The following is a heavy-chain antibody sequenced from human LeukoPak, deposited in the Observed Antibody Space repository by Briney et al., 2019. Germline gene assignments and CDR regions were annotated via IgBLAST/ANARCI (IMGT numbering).Heavy chain of an antibody. Sequence: GRSLRLSCAASGFTFSNYAMHWVRQAPGKGLEWVAVISYDGSNKYYADSVKGRFTISRDNSKNTLYLQMNSLRAEDTAVYYCARELLGYGDYVEDLDYWGQGTLVSVSS. CDR3: ARELLGYGDYVEDLDY. V-gene: IGHV3-30*04. J-gene: IGHJ4*02. CDR2: ISYDGSNK. CDR1: GFTFSNYA. D-gene: IGHD4-17*01.